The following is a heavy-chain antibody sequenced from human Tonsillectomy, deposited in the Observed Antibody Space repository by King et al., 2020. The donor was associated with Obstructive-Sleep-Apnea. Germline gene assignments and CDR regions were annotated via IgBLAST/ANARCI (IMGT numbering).Heavy chain of an antibody. CDR1: GFTLSSYW. D-gene: IGHD3-22*01. V-gene: IGHV3-7*03. CDR2: IKQDGSEK. Sequence: VQLVESGGGLVQPGGSLRLSCAASGFTLSSYWMSWVRQAPGKGLEWVANIKQDGSEKYYVDSVKGRFTISRDNAKNSLYLQMNSLRTEDTAVYYCARETYYYDSSGYYHPQENFDLWGRGTLVTVSS. CDR3: ARETYYYDSSGYYHPQENFDL. J-gene: IGHJ2*01.